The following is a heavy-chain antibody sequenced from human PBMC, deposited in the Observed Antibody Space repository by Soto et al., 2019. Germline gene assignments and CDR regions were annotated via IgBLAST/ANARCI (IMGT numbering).Heavy chain of an antibody. CDR2: INHSGST. D-gene: IGHD2-15*01. J-gene: IGHJ6*02. V-gene: IGHV4-34*01. CDR1: GGSFSGYY. CDR3: ARWGKGYCSGGSCYGAPYYYYYYGMDV. Sequence: PSETLSLTCAVYGGSFSGYYWSWIRQPPGKGLEWIGEINHSGSTNYNPSLKSRVTISVDTSKNQFSLKLSSVTAADTAVYYCARWGKGYCSGGSCYGAPYYYYYYGMDVWGQGTTVTVSS.